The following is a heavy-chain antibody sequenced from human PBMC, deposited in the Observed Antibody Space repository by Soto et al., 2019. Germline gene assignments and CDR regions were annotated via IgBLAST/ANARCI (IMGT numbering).Heavy chain of an antibody. CDR3: ARATNPPYYYGSGSFYGMDV. V-gene: IGHV3-53*01. D-gene: IGHD3-10*01. Sequence: EVQLVESGGGLIQPGGSVRLSCAASGFTVSSNYMSWVRQAPGKGLEWVSVIYSGGSTYYADSVKGRFTISRDNSKNTLYLQMNSLRAEDTAVYYCARATNPPYYYGSGSFYGMDVWGQGTTVSVSS. J-gene: IGHJ6*02. CDR1: GFTVSSNY. CDR2: IYSGGST.